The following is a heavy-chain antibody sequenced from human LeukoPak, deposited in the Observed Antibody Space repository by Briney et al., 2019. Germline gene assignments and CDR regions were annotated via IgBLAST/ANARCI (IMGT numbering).Heavy chain of an antibody. CDR1: GGSFSGYY. Sequence: SETLSLTCAVYGGSFSGYYWSWIRQPPGKGLEWIGSIYYSGSTYYNPSLKSRVTISVDTSKNQFSLKLSSVTAADTAVYYCASQITIFGVVISLDAFDIWGQGTMVTVSS. J-gene: IGHJ3*02. CDR2: IYYSGST. V-gene: IGHV4-34*01. D-gene: IGHD3-3*01. CDR3: ASQITIFGVVISLDAFDI.